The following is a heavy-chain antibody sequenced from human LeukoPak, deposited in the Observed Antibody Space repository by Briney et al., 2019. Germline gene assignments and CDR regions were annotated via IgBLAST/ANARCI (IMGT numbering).Heavy chain of an antibody. J-gene: IGHJ4*02. Sequence: GGSLRLSCAASGFTFSSYAMSWVRQAPGKGLEWVSAISGSGGSTYYADSVKGRFTTSRDNSKNTLYLQMNSLRAEDTAVYYCAKDVYFVYYFDYWGQGTLVTVSS. CDR3: AKDVYFVYYFDY. CDR2: ISGSGGST. CDR1: GFTFSSYA. D-gene: IGHD5/OR15-5a*01. V-gene: IGHV3-23*01.